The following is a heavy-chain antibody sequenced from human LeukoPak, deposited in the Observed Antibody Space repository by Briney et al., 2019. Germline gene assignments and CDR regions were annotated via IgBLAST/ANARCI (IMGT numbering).Heavy chain of an antibody. V-gene: IGHV4-4*07. CDR3: ARDGLVSYSSSWYLPSGYYYMDV. Sequence: KTSETLSLTCAVSGYSISSGYYWSWIRQPAGKGLEWIGRIYTSGSTNYNPSLKSRVTMSVDTSKNQFSLKLSSVTAADTAVYYCARDGLVSYSSSWYLPSGYYYMDVWGKGTTVTVSS. D-gene: IGHD6-13*01. CDR1: GYSISSGYY. CDR2: IYTSGST. J-gene: IGHJ6*03.